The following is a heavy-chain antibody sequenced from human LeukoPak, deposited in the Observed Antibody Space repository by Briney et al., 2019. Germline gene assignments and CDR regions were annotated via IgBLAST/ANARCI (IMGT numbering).Heavy chain of an antibody. Sequence: GSVKVSCKASGYTFISYGISWVRQAPGQGLEWMGWISGYNGNTNYAQNLKGRVTMTTDTSTSTAYMELRSLRSDDTAVYYCARGLGVVTAQSEQPKPRYFDLWGRGTQVTVSS. CDR1: GYTFISYG. D-gene: IGHD2-21*02. CDR3: ARGLGVVTAQSEQPKPRYFDL. CDR2: ISGYNGNT. V-gene: IGHV1-18*01. J-gene: IGHJ2*01.